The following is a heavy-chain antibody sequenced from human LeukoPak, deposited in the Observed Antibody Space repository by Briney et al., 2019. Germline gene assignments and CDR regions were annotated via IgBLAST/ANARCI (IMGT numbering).Heavy chain of an antibody. V-gene: IGHV1-69*05. D-gene: IGHD3-22*01. CDR2: IIPLFGTA. Sequence: GAPVKVSCKAFLGTFRTSAISWGRQAPGQEGEWMGGIIPLFGTANYAQRFQGRVTITTDESTSTAYMELSSLRSEDTAVYYCARGDYDSSGYYGQLSYAFDIWGQGTMVTVSS. CDR1: LGTFRTSA. J-gene: IGHJ3*02. CDR3: ARGDYDSSGYYGQLSYAFDI.